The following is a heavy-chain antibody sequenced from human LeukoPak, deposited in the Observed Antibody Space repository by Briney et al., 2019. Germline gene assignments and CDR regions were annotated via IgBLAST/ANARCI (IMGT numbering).Heavy chain of an antibody. J-gene: IGHJ2*01. D-gene: IGHD6-19*01. V-gene: IGHV4-39*07. CDR2: IYYSGST. CDR1: GGSISSSSYY. Sequence: TSSETLSLTCTVSGGSISSSSYYWGWIRQPPGKGLEWIGSIYYSGSTYYNPSLKSRVTISVDTSKNQFSLKLSSVTAADTAVYYCARDRDPGIAVAGLFYWYFDLWGRGTLVTVSS. CDR3: ARDRDPGIAVAGLFYWYFDL.